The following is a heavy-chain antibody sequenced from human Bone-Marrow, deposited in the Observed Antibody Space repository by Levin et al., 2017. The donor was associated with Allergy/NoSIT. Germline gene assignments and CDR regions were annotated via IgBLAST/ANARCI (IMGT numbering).Heavy chain of an antibody. Sequence: GESLKISCKASGYTFTSYGISWVRQAPGQGLEWMGWISAYNGNTNYAQKLQGRVTMTTDTSTSTAYMELRSLRSDDTAVYYCARMCPSGPRYYFDYWGQGTLVTVSS. D-gene: IGHD3-10*01. CDR1: GYTFTSYG. CDR3: ARMCPSGPRYYFDY. CDR2: ISAYNGNT. J-gene: IGHJ4*02. V-gene: IGHV1-18*01.